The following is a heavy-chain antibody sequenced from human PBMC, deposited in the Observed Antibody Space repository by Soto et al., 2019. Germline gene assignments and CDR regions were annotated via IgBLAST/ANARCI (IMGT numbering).Heavy chain of an antibody. V-gene: IGHV1-69*01. CDR1: GGTFSSYA. D-gene: IGHD4-17*01. CDR2: IIPIFGTA. CDR3: ARDQITDYGDYLNRFGP. Sequence: QVQLVQSGAEVKKPGSSVKVSCKASGGTFSSYAISWVRQAPGQGLEWMGGIIPIFGTANYAQKFQGRVKITADESTSTAYMELSSLRSEETAVYYCARDQITDYGDYLNRFGPWGQGTLVPVSS. J-gene: IGHJ5*02.